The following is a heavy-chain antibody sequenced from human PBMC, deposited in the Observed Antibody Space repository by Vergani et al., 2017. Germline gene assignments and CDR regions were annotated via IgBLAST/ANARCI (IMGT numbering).Heavy chain of an antibody. J-gene: IGHJ6*02. D-gene: IGHD2-21*02. CDR3: ARHLAYCGGDCYPYYYGMDV. CDR1: GGSISSSSYY. CDR2: IYYSGST. V-gene: IGHV4-39*01. Sequence: QLQLQESGPGLVKPSETLSLTCTVSGGSISSSSYYWGWIRQPPGKGLEWIGSIYYSGSTYYNPSLKSRVTISVDTSKNQFSLTLSSVTAADTAVYYCARHLAYCGGDCYPYYYGMDVWGQGTTVTVSS.